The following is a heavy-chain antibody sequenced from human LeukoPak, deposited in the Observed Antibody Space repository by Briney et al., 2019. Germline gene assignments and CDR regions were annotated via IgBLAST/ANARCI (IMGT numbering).Heavy chain of an antibody. CDR2: ISSDASNK. V-gene: IGHV3-30*18. Sequence: GGSLRLSCVASGFTFSRFAMHWVRQAPGKGPEWVSLISSDASNKYYADSVKGRFTISRDNSRNTLYLQMNSLRAEDTAVYYCAKLGEILHFDFVNWFDSWGQGTLVIVSS. J-gene: IGHJ5*01. D-gene: IGHD3-9*01. CDR1: GFTFSRFA. CDR3: AKLGEILHFDFVNWFDS.